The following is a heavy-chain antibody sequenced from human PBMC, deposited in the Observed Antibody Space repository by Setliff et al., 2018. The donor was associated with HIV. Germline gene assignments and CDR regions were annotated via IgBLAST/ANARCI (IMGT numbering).Heavy chain of an antibody. V-gene: IGHV1-69*13. Sequence: ASVQVSCKSSGGSFNTYAINWVRQAPGQGLEWMGGIISIFDKANYAQKFHGRLTITADDSTRTVYMELNSLGSGDTAVYYCARGGVRGYSYGEAFDIWGQGTLVTVSS. D-gene: IGHD5-18*01. CDR2: IISIFDKA. J-gene: IGHJ3*02. CDR3: ARGGVRGYSYGEAFDI. CDR1: GGSFNTYA.